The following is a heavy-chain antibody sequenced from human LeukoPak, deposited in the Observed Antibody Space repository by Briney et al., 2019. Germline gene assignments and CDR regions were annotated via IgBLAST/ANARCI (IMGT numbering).Heavy chain of an antibody. CDR1: GYTFTSYD. Sequence: ASVKVSCKASGYTFTSYDINWVRQATGQGLEWMGWMNPNSGNTGYAQKFQGRVTMTRNTSISTAYMELSSLRSDDTAVYYCARGGYEAPHFDYWGQGTLVTVSS. CDR2: MNPNSGNT. D-gene: IGHD5-12*01. V-gene: IGHV1-8*01. CDR3: ARGGYEAPHFDY. J-gene: IGHJ4*02.